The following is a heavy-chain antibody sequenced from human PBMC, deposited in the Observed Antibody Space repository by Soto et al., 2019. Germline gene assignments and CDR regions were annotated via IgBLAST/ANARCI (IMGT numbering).Heavy chain of an antibody. Sequence: SVKVSCKASGGTFSSYGISWVRQAPGQGPEWMGGIIPIFGTPTYAQKFQGRVTMTADKSTSTGYMELSSLRSEDTAVYYCARDRNSGRDYAAHFQYWGQGTLVTVSS. V-gene: IGHV1-69*06. CDR1: GGTFSSYG. J-gene: IGHJ1*01. D-gene: IGHD1-26*01. CDR2: IIPIFGTP. CDR3: ARDRNSGRDYAAHFQY.